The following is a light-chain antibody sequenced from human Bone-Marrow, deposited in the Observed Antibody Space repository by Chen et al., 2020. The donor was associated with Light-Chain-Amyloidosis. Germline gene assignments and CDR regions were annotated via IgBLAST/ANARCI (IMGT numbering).Light chain of an antibody. Sequence: SYELTQPPSVSVSPGQTARITCSGDALPTKYAYWYQQKPGQAPVLVIHSDTERPPGIAERCSGSSSGTTATLTISGVQAEDEADYHCQSAESSGTYAVIFGGGTKLTVL. CDR1: ALPTKY. CDR2: SDT. J-gene: IGLJ2*01. CDR3: QSAESSGTYAVI. V-gene: IGLV3-25*03.